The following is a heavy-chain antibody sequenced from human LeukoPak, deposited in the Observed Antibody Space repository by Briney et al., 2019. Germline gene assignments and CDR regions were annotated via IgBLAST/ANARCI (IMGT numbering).Heavy chain of an antibody. V-gene: IGHV3-21*01. CDR3: ARDYIAYDPLDY. Sequence: GGSLRLSCAASAFTFSTYDMNWVRQAPGKGLEWVSSISSRSSSIYYADSVKGRFTISRDNAKNSLYLQMNSLGAEDTAVYWCARDYIAYDPLDYWGQGTLVTVSS. CDR2: ISSRSSSI. J-gene: IGHJ4*02. D-gene: IGHD3-3*01. CDR1: AFTFSTYD.